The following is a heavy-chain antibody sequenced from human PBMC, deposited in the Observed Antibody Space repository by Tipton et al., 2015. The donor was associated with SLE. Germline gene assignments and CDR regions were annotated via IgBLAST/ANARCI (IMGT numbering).Heavy chain of an antibody. CDR3: AREASYCGGDCYPSWFDP. V-gene: IGHV4-34*01. CDR2: INHSGST. Sequence: TLSLTCTVYTGSFSGYYWSWIRQPPGQGLEWIGEINHSGSTNYNPSLKSRVTISVDTSKNQFSLKLSSVTAADTAVYYCAREASYCGGDCYPSWFDPWGQGTLVTVSS. J-gene: IGHJ5*02. CDR1: TGSFSGYY. D-gene: IGHD2-21*01.